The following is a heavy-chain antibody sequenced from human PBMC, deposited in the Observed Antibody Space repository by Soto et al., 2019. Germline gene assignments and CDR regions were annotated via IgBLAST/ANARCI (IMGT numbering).Heavy chain of an antibody. D-gene: IGHD3-16*01. Sequence: XVSLRLSCAASGFTFSSYAMSWVRQAPGKGLEWVSGLSGSGGSTNYADSVKGRFTISRDNSKNTLYLQMNSLRAEDTAIYYCAKDLRDWGFFDYWGQGTLVTVSS. CDR2: LSGSGGST. J-gene: IGHJ4*02. V-gene: IGHV3-23*01. CDR1: GFTFSSYA. CDR3: AKDLRDWGFFDY.